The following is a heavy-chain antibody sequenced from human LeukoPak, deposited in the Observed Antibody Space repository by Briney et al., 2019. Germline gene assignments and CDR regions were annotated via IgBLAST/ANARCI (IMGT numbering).Heavy chain of an antibody. D-gene: IGHD3/OR15-3a*01. CDR2: TYFRSKWDY. CDR1: GDSLSSNSVA. V-gene: IGHV6-1*01. CDR3: AREWTNAFDI. J-gene: IGHJ3*02. Sequence: SQTLSLTCAISGDSLSSNSVAWNWLRHSPSRGLEWLGRTYFRSKWDYDYAVSVKSRMTLNPDTSKNQLSLHLNSVAPEDTAVYYCAREWTNAFDIWGQGTMVTVSS.